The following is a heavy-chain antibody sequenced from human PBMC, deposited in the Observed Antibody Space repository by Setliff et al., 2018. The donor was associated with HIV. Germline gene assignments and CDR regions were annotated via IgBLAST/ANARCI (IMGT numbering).Heavy chain of an antibody. CDR1: GYNFSTYA. D-gene: IGHD1-26*01. Sequence: EASVKVSCKASGYNFSTYALHWVRQAPGQRLEWLGWMNAASGKTKYSEEFQSRISFTRDTSAKTAYLELTKLTSEDMAIYYCVRVRVGGSLYFDFWGQGTPVTSPQ. CDR2: MNAASGKT. J-gene: IGHJ4*02. V-gene: IGHV1-3*03. CDR3: VRVRVGGSLYFDF.